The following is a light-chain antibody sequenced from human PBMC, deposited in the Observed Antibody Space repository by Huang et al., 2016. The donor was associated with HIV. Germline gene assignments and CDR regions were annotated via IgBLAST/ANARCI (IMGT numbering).Light chain of an antibody. CDR3: QQYNSWPPLYT. CDR2: GAS. V-gene: IGKV3-15*01. CDR1: ESVSSN. Sequence: EIVMTQSPATLSVSPGERATLSCRASESVSSNLAWYQQKPGQAPRLRIHGASTRATGIPARFSGSGSGTEFTLAISSLQSEDFAIYYCQQYNSWPPLYTFGQGTKLEIK. J-gene: IGKJ2*01.